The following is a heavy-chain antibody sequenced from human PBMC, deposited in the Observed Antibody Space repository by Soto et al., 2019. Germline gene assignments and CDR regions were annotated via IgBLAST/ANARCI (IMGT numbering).Heavy chain of an antibody. CDR1: GFTFSSYW. J-gene: IGHJ5*02. V-gene: IGHV3-74*01. CDR2: INNDGSST. Sequence: SLRLSCAASGFTFSSYWMHWVRQAPGKGLVWVSRINNDGSSTNYADSVKGRFTISRDNAKNTLYLQMNSLRADDTAVYYCSRDRVAAAGTIAWGQGTLVTVSS. D-gene: IGHD6-13*01. CDR3: SRDRVAAAGTIA.